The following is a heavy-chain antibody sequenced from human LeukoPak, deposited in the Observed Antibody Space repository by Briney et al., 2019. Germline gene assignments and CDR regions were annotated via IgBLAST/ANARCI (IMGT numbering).Heavy chain of an antibody. V-gene: IGHV1-46*01. CDR1: GYTFTSYY. J-gene: IGHJ4*02. Sequence: GASVKVSCKASGYTFTSYYMHWVRQAPGQGLEWMGIINPSGGSTSYAQKFQGRVTMTRDTSTSTVYMELSSLRSEDTAVYYCARGAKPRDYYDSSGREGIDYWGQGTLVTVSS. CDR3: ARGAKPRDYYDSSGREGIDY. CDR2: INPSGGST. D-gene: IGHD3-22*01.